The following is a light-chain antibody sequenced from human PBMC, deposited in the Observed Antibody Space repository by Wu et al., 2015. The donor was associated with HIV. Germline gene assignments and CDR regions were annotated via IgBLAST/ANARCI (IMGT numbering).Light chain of an antibody. CDR2: AAS. CDR3: QAFDNTSKYT. CDR1: QTVPSNY. V-gene: IGKV3D-20*02. J-gene: IGKJ2*01. Sequence: ENVLTQSPATLSLSPGDSAFLSCRASQTVPSNYFAWYQQKPGQAPRLLIHAASYRATGIPDKFSGSGSGTDFTLTISRLEPKDSALYFCQAFDNTSKYTFGLGDQFRRSN.